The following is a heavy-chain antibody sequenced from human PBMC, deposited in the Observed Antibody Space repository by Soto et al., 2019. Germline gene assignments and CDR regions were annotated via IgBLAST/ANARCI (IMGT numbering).Heavy chain of an antibody. D-gene: IGHD2-8*01. CDR3: ARVIPGVEAWFDP. J-gene: IGHJ5*02. Sequence: QVQLVQSGAEVKKPGASVKVSCRASGYTFTNFGVTWVRRAPGQGLEWMGWISAYTDNPNYAQKVQGRITITIDTATSTAYMDLRGLTCDDTAVYYCARVIPGVEAWFDPGGQGTLVTVSS. CDR1: GYTFTNFG. CDR2: ISAYTDNP. V-gene: IGHV1-18*01.